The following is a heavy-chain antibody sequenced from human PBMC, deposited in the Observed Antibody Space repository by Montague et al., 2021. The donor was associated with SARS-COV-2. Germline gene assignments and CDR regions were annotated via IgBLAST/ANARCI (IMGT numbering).Heavy chain of an antibody. V-gene: IGHV2-70*20. CDR1: GSSLSTSGMC. CDR2: IDWDDNK. CDR3: ARSLYDILTGYYLLFDY. D-gene: IGHD3-9*01. J-gene: IGHJ4*02. Sequence: PALLKPTQTLTLTCTFSGSSLSTSGMCVSWVRQPPGKALEWLALIDWDDNKFYSTSLKTRLTISKDTSKNQVVLTMTNVDPVDTATYYCARSLYDILTGYYLLFDYWGQGTLVTVSS.